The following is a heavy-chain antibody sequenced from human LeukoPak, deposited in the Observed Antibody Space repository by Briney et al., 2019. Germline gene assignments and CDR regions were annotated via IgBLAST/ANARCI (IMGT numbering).Heavy chain of an antibody. CDR1: GGTFSSYA. D-gene: IGHD2-2*01. J-gene: IGHJ4*02. Sequence: SVKVSCKASGGTFSSYAISWVRQAPGQGLEWMGGIIPIFGTANYAQKFQGRVTITADESTGTAYMELSSLRSEDTAVYYCASYCSSTSCRDLWGQGTLVTVSS. V-gene: IGHV1-69*13. CDR2: IIPIFGTA. CDR3: ASYCSSTSCRDL.